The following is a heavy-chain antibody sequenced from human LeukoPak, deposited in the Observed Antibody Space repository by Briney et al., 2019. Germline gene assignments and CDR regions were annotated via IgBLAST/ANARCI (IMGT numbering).Heavy chain of an antibody. D-gene: IGHD6-19*01. CDR2: IYYSGST. CDR3: ASQPYSSGWYGLQAFDI. J-gene: IGHJ3*02. CDR1: GGSISSRSYY. V-gene: IGHV4-39*01. Sequence: SETLSLTCTVSGGSISSRSYYWGWIRQPPGKGLEWIGSIYYSGSTYYNPSLKSRVTISVDTSKNQFSLKLSSVTAADTAVYYCASQPYSSGWYGLQAFDIWGQGTMVTVSS.